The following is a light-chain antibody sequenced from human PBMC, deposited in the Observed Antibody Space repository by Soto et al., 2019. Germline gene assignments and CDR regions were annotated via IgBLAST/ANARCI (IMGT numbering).Light chain of an antibody. CDR2: GAS. Sequence: EIVLTQSPATLSLSPGERVTLSCRASRDIRSSLAWYQQKPGQAPRLLIYGASIRATGVPATFSGSGSGTEFTLSISSLQSEHLGVYYCQQDSSWPLTFGGGTKVDIK. CDR3: QQDSSWPLT. CDR1: RDIRSS. J-gene: IGKJ4*01. V-gene: IGKV3-15*01.